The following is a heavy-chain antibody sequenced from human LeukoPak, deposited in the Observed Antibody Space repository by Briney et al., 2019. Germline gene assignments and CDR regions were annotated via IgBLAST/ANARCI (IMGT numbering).Heavy chain of an antibody. J-gene: IGHJ4*02. CDR1: GYTFTGYY. CDR3: ARDGECSGGTCYHDY. Sequence: ASVKVSCKASGYTFTGYYMHWVRQAPGQGLEWMGWINPNSGGTNYAQKFQGRVTMTRDTSTTTAYMELSRLRSDDTAVYYCARDGECSGGTCYHDYWGQGTLVTVSS. CDR2: INPNSGGT. V-gene: IGHV1-2*02. D-gene: IGHD2-15*01.